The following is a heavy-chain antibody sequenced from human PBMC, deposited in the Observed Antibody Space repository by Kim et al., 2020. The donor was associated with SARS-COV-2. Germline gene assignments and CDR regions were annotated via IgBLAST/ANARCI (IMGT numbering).Heavy chain of an antibody. J-gene: IGHJ1*01. V-gene: IGHV3-7*01. CDR2: MNQVGGKI. CDR3: ASDSGWSTFLQ. CDR1: ALSYW. Sequence: GGSLRLSCAASALSYWMSWVRQAPGKRLEWVANMNQVGGKIDYADSVNGRFTISSDNAKNSVYLQMNSLRAEDTAVYYCASDSGWSTFLQCGQGTLDPV. D-gene: IGHD6-19*01.